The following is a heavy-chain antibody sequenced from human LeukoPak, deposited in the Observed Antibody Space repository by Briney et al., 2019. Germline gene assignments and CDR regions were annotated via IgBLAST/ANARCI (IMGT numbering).Heavy chain of an antibody. D-gene: IGHD1-26*01. CDR3: ARGYPNYYYYYYMGV. J-gene: IGHJ6*03. CDR1: GYTFTGYY. V-gene: IGHV1-2*06. CDR2: INPNSGGT. Sequence: ASVKVSCKASGYTFTGYYMHWVRQAPGQGLEWMGRINPNSGGTNYAQKFQGRVTMTRDTSISTAYMELSRLRSDDTAVYYCARGYPNYYYYYYMGVWGKGTTVTVSS.